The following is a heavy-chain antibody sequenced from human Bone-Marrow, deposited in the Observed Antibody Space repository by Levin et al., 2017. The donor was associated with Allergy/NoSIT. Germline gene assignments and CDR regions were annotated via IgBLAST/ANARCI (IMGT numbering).Heavy chain of an antibody. Sequence: PGGSLRLSCAASGFTFTSYWMSWVRQAPGKGLEWVANIKQDGSEKYYVDSVKGRFTISRDNAKNSLSLQMNSLRAEDTAVYYCVRVAWDTAMAMGYWGQGTLVTVSS. J-gene: IGHJ4*02. V-gene: IGHV3-7*01. CDR2: IKQDGSEK. D-gene: IGHD5-18*01. CDR3: VRVAWDTAMAMGY. CDR1: GFTFTSYW.